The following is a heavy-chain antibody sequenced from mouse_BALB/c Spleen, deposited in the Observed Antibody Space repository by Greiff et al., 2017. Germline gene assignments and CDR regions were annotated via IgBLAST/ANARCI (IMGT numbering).Heavy chain of an antibody. V-gene: IGHV1-77*01. CDR2: IYPGSGNT. D-gene: IGHD2-2*01. CDR1: GYTFTDYY. Sequence: VQLQQSGAELARPGASVKLSCKASGYTFTDYYINWVKQRTGQGLEWIGEIYPGSGNTYYNEKFKGKATLTADKSSSTAYMQLSSLTSEDSAVYFCARKVTTREFAYWGQGTLVTVSA. J-gene: IGHJ3*01. CDR3: ARKVTTREFAY.